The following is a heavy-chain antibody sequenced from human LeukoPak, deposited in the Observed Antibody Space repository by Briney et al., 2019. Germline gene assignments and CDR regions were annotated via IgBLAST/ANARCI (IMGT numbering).Heavy chain of an antibody. CDR2: MYSSGST. CDR3: ARDHVSSGWYVGFDY. V-gene: IGHV3-53*01. D-gene: IGHD6-19*01. Sequence: PGGSLRLSCAASGFTVNNNYVSWVRQAPGKGLEWLSVMYSSGSTYYADSVKGRFTISRDNSKNALFLQMNSLSVEDTAVYYCARDHVSSGWYVGFDYWGQGTLVTVSS. CDR1: GFTVNNNY. J-gene: IGHJ4*02.